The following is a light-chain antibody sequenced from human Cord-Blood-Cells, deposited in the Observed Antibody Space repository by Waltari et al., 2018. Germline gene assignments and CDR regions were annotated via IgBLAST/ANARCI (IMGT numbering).Light chain of an antibody. CDR2: EGS. Sequence: QSALTQPAPVSGSPGQSITISFTGTSSYVGSFNLVPWYHQHPGKAPKLMIYEGSKRPSGVSNRFSGSKSGNTASLTISGLQAEDEADYYCCSYAGSSTVVFGGGTKLTVL. CDR1: SSYVGSFNL. J-gene: IGLJ2*01. V-gene: IGLV2-23*01. CDR3: CSYAGSSTVV.